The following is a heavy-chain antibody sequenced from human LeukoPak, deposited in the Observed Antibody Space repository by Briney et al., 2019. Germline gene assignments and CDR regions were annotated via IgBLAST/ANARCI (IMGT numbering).Heavy chain of an antibody. CDR2: INHSGST. CDR1: GGSFSGYY. D-gene: IGHD1-26*01. V-gene: IGHV4-34*03. Sequence: SETLSLTCAAYGGSFSGYYWSWIRQPPGKGLEWIGEINHSGSTNYNPSLKSRVTISVDTSKTQFSLKLSSVTAADTAVYYCTRYSGSYYNWFDPWGQGTLVTVSS. J-gene: IGHJ5*02. CDR3: TRYSGSYYNWFDP.